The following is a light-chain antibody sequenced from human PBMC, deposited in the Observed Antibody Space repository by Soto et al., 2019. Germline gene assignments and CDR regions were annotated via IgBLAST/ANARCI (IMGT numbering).Light chain of an antibody. V-gene: IGKV3D-11*01. Sequence: IGLSQSPGTLSLSQGERATLSCRASQGVSSYLAWYQQKPGQAPRLLIYDASNRATGIPARFSGSGPGTDFTLTISSLEPEDFAVYYCHQRSNWLDTFGQGTRLEVK. J-gene: IGKJ5*01. CDR3: HQRSNWLDT. CDR2: DAS. CDR1: QGVSSY.